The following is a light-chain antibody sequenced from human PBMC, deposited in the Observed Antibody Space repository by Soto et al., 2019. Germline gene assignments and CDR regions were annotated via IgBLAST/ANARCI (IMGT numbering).Light chain of an antibody. V-gene: IGKV3-15*01. CDR1: QNVNAN. CDR3: QQYNTWLWT. Sequence: EVVMTQSPATLSVSPGERATLSCRASQNVNANLAWYQQKPGQAPRLLIHGASTRATGIPARFSGSGFGTEFIXISXSXPSEDFAVYYCQQYNTWLWTFGQGTKVEGK. CDR2: GAS. J-gene: IGKJ1*01.